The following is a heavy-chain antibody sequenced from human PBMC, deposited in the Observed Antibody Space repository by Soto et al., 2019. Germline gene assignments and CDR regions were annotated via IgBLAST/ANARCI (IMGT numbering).Heavy chain of an antibody. CDR2: ISGGGDRT. J-gene: IGHJ5*01. D-gene: IGHD1-7*01. Sequence: PGGSLRLACAASGFTLSSSAMSVVRQAPGKGLVWVSSISGGGDRTYDADSVKGRFTISRDNSKNTLYLHMNSLRAEATAVYYCAKCPIEAGTPNCFGSWGQGTLVTVSS. CDR3: AKCPIEAGTPNCFGS. CDR1: GFTLSSSA. V-gene: IGHV3-23*01.